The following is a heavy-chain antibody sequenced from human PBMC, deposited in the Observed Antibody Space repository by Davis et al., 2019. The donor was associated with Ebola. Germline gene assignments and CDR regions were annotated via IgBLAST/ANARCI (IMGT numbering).Heavy chain of an antibody. CDR1: GGSISSGGYY. V-gene: IGHV4-31*03. CDR2: IYYSGST. CDR3: ARDLRVYYYGMDV. J-gene: IGHJ6*04. Sequence: MPSETLSLTCIVSGGSISSGGYYWSWIRQHPGKGLEWIGYIYYSGSTYYNPSLKSRVTISVDTSKNQFSLKLSSVTAADTAVYYCARDLRVYYYGMDVWGKGTTVTVSS.